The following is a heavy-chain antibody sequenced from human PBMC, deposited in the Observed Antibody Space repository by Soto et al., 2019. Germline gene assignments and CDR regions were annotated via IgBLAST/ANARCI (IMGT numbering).Heavy chain of an antibody. J-gene: IGHJ5*02. CDR1: GYSFTSDI. V-gene: IGHV1-18*01. Sequence: ASVKVSCKASGYSFTSDIISWGRQATGQGLEWMGWISAYNGNTNYAQKLQGRLTMTTDTSTSIAYMELRSLRSDDTAVYYCARERGYSGYDLRLWFDPWGQGTLVTVSS. CDR3: ARERGYSGYDLRLWFDP. D-gene: IGHD5-12*01. CDR2: ISAYNGNT.